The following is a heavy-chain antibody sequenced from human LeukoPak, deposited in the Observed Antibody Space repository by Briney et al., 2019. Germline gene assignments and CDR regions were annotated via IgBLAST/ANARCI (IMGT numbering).Heavy chain of an antibody. CDR1: GFTFSSYS. CDR3: AKDHGYSSGWSELDY. CDR2: IWYDGSNK. J-gene: IGHJ4*02. Sequence: PGRSLRLSCAASGFTFSSYSMHWVRQAPGKGLEWVAVIWYDGSNKYYADSVKGRFTISRDNSKNTLYLQMNSLRAEDTAVYYCAKDHGYSSGWSELDYWGQGTLVTVSS. D-gene: IGHD6-19*01. V-gene: IGHV3-33*06.